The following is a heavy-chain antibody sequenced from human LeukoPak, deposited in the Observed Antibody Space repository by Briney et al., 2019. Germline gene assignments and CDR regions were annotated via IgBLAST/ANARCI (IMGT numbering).Heavy chain of an antibody. V-gene: IGHV3-21*06. CDR1: GFTFSSYN. D-gene: IGHD4-23*01. CDR3: AGFGGNSF. J-gene: IGHJ4*02. Sequence: PGGSLRLSCAASGFTFSSYNMNWVRQAPGKGLEWVSSISSSSSYIYNADSVKGRFTISRDNSKNTVYLQMNSLRAEDTAVYYCAGFGGNSFWGPGTLVTVSS. CDR2: ISSSSSYI.